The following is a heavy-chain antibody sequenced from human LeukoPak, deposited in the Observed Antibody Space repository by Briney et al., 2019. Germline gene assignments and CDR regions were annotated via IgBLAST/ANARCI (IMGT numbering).Heavy chain of an antibody. V-gene: IGHV4-61*02. CDR3: ARVARSMSSRSDDS. D-gene: IGHD6-13*01. CDR2: IYTSGST. Sequence: PSQTLSLTCTVSGGSISSGSYYWNWIRQPAGKGLEWIGRIYTSGSTNYNPSLKSRVTLSVDTSKNQFSLKLNSVTAADTAVYYCARVARSMSSRSDDSWGQGTLVTVSS. J-gene: IGHJ5*01. CDR1: GGSISSGSYY.